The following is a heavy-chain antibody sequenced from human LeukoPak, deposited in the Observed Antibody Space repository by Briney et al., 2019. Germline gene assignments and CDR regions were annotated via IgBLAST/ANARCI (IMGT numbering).Heavy chain of an antibody. Sequence: GGSLRLSCAASGFTFSSYGMHWVRQAPGKGLEWVAVISYDGSNKYYADSVKGRFTISRDNSKNTLYLQMNSLRAEDTAVYYCARERGAYDYWGQGTLVTVSS. J-gene: IGHJ4*02. CDR1: GFTFSSYG. CDR3: ARERGAYDY. CDR2: ISYDGSNK. V-gene: IGHV3-30*03. D-gene: IGHD3-16*01.